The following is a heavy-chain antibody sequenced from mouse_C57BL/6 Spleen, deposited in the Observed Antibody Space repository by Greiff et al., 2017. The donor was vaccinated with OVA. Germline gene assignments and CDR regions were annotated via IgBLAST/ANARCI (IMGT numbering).Heavy chain of an antibody. D-gene: IGHD1-1*01. J-gene: IGHJ2*01. CDR1: GYTFTDYY. V-gene: IGHV1-26*01. Sequence: VQLKQSGPELVKPGASVKISCKASGYTFTDYYMNWVKQSHGKSLEWIGDINPNNGGTSYNQKFKGKATLTVDKSSSTAYMELRSLTSEDSAVYYCARSSSSNDYWGQGTTLTVSS. CDR3: ARSSSSNDY. CDR2: INPNNGGT.